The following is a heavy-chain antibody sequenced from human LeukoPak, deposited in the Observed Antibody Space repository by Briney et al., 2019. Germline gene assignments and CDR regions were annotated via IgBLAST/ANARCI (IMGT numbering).Heavy chain of an antibody. J-gene: IGHJ4*02. D-gene: IGHD6-19*01. CDR2: INPSGGST. CDR3: LYSSGWYPKIDY. CDR1: GYTFTSYY. V-gene: IGHV1-46*01. Sequence: ASVKVSCKASGYTFTSYYMHWVRQAPGQGLEWMGIINPSGGSTSYAQKFQGRVTMTRNTSISTAYMELSSLRSEDTAVYYCLYSSGWYPKIDYWGQGTLVTVSS.